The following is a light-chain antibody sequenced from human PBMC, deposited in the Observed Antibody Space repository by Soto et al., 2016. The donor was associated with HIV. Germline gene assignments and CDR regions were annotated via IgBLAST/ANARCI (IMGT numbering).Light chain of an antibody. CDR2: DDS. CDR1: NVGTQS. Sequence: ELTQPPSVSVAPGKTARITCGGDNVGTQSVHWHQQRPGQAPVLVVFDDSDRPSGIPDRFSGSKSGNTATLTINRVDAGDEADYYCQVWDRRSDHVVFGGGTKLSVL. J-gene: IGLJ3*02. CDR3: QVWDRRSDHVV. V-gene: IGLV3-21*03.